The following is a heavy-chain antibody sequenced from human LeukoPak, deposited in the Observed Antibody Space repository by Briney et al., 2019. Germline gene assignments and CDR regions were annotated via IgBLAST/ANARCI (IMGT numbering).Heavy chain of an antibody. Sequence: GGSLRLSCAGSGFTLSSYSMNWVRQAPGKGLQWVSYISSSSSTIYYADSVKGRFTISRDTSKNTLYLQISSLRVEDTAVYYCTVFGASNHWGQGTLVTVSS. CDR1: GFTLSSYS. CDR2: ISSSSSTI. J-gene: IGHJ5*02. CDR3: TVFGASNH. D-gene: IGHD3-10*01. V-gene: IGHV3-48*01.